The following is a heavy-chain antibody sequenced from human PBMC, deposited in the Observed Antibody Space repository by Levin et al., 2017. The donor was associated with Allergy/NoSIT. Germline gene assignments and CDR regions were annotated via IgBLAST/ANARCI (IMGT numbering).Heavy chain of an antibody. CDR2: IKQEGIDK. CDR3: ARVPYSYGMDV. J-gene: IGHJ6*02. V-gene: IGHV3-7*01. CDR1: GFTFSSYW. Sequence: PGGSLRLSCAASGFTFSSYWMTWVRQAPGKGLEWVANIKQEGIDKYYVDSVKGRFTISRDNAKNSLYLQMSSLRAEDTAVYFCARVPYSYGMDVWVQGTTVTVSS.